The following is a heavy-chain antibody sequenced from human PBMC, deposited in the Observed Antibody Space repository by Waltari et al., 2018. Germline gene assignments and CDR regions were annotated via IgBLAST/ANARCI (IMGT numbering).Heavy chain of an antibody. CDR1: GFTLSRHA. CDR3: SKDTVTTGGS. J-gene: IGHJ5*02. D-gene: IGHD4-17*01. Sequence: EGQLLESGGALVQPGGSLRLSCAASGFTLSRHAMTWVRQASGKGPEWVSVISGSGATTNYADSVKGRFTVSRDNSKNTLYLQMTSLRVDDTAIYYCSKDTVTTGGSWGQGTLVTVSS. CDR2: ISGSGATT. V-gene: IGHV3-23*01.